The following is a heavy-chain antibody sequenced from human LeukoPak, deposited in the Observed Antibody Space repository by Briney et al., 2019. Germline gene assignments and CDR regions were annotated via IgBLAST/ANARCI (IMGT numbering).Heavy chain of an antibody. CDR3: ARDMDTGPDLFDY. CDR1: GYTFTSYG. D-gene: IGHD5-18*01. V-gene: IGHV1-18*01. Sequence: ASVEVSCKASGYTFTSYGISWVRQAPGQGLEWMGWISAYNGNTHYAQKFQGGVTMTRDTSISTAYMELSRLRYDDTAVYYCARDMDTGPDLFDYWGQGTLVTVSS. CDR2: ISAYNGNT. J-gene: IGHJ4*02.